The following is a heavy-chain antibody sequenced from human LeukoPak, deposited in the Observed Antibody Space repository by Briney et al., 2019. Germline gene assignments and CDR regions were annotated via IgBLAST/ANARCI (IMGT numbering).Heavy chain of an antibody. V-gene: IGHV1-2*02. Sequence: ASVKVSCKASGGTFSSYAISWVRQAPGQGLEWMGWINPNSGGTNYAQKFQGRVTMTRDTSISTAYMELSRLRSDDTAVYYCARDFPGYCSGGSCYGRYYYYYYMDVWGKGTTVTVSS. CDR2: INPNSGGT. CDR1: GGTFSSYA. CDR3: ARDFPGYCSGGSCYGRYYYYYYMDV. D-gene: IGHD2-15*01. J-gene: IGHJ6*03.